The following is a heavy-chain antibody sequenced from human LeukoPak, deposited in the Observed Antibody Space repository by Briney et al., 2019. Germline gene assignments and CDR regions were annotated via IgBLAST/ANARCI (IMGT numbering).Heavy chain of an antibody. J-gene: IGHJ6*03. Sequence: GGSLRLSCAPSGFSFSSYAMIWVRRAPGRGLEWVSSISSSSSYIYYADSVKGRFTISRDNAKNSLYLQMNTLRAEDTAVYYCARDCLYCSSTSASSYYYMDVWGKGTTVTVSS. V-gene: IGHV3-21*01. CDR2: ISSSSSYI. CDR3: ARDCLYCSSTSASSYYYMDV. D-gene: IGHD2-2*01. CDR1: GFSFSSYA.